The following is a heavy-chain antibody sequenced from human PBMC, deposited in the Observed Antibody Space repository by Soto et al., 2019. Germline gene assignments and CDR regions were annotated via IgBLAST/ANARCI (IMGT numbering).Heavy chain of an antibody. CDR2: IYYSGST. CDR1: GGSISSYY. CDR3: ARGPVVTAFDP. D-gene: IGHD2-21*02. Sequence: PSETLSLTCTVSGGSISSYYWSWIRQPPGKGLEWIGYIYYSGSTNYNPSLKSRVTISVDTSKNQFSLKLSSVTAADTAVYYCARGPVVTAFDPWGQGTLVTVSS. J-gene: IGHJ5*02. V-gene: IGHV4-59*01.